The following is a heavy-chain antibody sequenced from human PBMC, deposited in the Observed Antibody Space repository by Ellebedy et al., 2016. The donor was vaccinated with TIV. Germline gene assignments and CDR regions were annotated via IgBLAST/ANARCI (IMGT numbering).Heavy chain of an antibody. J-gene: IGHJ6*02. CDR2: INPDSGGT. CDR3: ARVRRGSSGMDV. CDR1: GYAFGSYG. D-gene: IGHD6-13*01. Sequence: ASVKVSCKASGYAFGSYGISWVRQAPGQSLEWMGWINPDSGGTNFAQNFQGRVTMTRDTSVNTAYMDLSRLESDDTAVYHCARVRRGSSGMDVWGQGTTVTVS. V-gene: IGHV1-2*02.